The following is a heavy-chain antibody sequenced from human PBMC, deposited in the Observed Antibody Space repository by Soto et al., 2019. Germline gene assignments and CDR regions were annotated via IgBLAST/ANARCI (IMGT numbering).Heavy chain of an antibody. J-gene: IGHJ4*02. V-gene: IGHV3-33*01. CDR2: IWYDGSNK. CDR1: GFTFSSYG. CDR3: ARGGGLRFLEWLKY. Sequence: PGGSLRLSCAASGFTFSSYGMHWVRQAPGKGLEWVAVIWYDGSNKYYADSVKGRFTISRDNSKNTLYVQMNSLRAEDTAVYYCARGGGLRFLEWLKYWGQGTLVTVSS. D-gene: IGHD3-3*01.